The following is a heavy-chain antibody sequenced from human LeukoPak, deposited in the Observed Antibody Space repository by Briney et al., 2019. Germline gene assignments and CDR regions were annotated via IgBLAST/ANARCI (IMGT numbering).Heavy chain of an antibody. J-gene: IGHJ6*02. D-gene: IGHD1-26*01. V-gene: IGHV3-48*03. CDR3: ARVPWELGGGMDV. CDR2: ISSSGNTI. Sequence: GWSLILSCAASGFTFSSYEMNWVLQAPGKGLEWVSYISSSGNTIYYADSVKGRFTISRDNAKNSLYLQMNRLRAEETGVYYCARVPWELGGGMDVWGQGTTVTVSS. CDR1: GFTFSSYE.